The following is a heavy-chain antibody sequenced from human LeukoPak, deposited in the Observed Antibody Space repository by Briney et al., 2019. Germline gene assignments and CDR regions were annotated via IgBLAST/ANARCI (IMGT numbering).Heavy chain of an antibody. Sequence: GGSLRLSCAASGFTFSSYWMSWVSQAPGKGLEWVANIKQDGSEKYYVDSVKGRFTISRDNAKNSLYLQMNSLRAEDTAVYYCVRGGYYRSDAFDIWGQGTMVTVSS. CDR2: IKQDGSEK. V-gene: IGHV3-7*01. D-gene: IGHD3-22*01. CDR3: VRGGYYRSDAFDI. J-gene: IGHJ3*02. CDR1: GFTFSSYW.